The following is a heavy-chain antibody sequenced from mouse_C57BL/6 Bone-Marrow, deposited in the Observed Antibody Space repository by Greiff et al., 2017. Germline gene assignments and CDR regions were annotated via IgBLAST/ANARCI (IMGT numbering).Heavy chain of an antibody. J-gene: IGHJ2*01. V-gene: IGHV1-64*01. Sequence: VQLQQPGAELVKPGASVKLSCKASGYTFTSYWMHWVKQRPGQGLEWIGMIHPNSGSTNYNEKFKSKATLTVDKSSSTAYMQLSSLTSEDSAVYSCARNYYGSGYYVDYWGQGTTLTVSS. CDR2: IHPNSGST. CDR3: ARNYYGSGYYVDY. CDR1: GYTFTSYW. D-gene: IGHD1-1*01.